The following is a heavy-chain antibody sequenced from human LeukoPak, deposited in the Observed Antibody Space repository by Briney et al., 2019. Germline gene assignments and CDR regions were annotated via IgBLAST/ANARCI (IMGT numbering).Heavy chain of an antibody. J-gene: IGHJ3*02. D-gene: IGHD1-26*01. CDR2: ISYSGIT. Sequence: PSETLSLTCAVSGGSITNSSNYWGWIRQPPGKGLEWIGSISYSGITSYNPSLRSRVTISVDTSKNQFSLKVTSVTAADTAVYYCARKGAGGRAFDIWGQGTMVAVSS. CDR1: GGSITNSSNY. V-gene: IGHV4-39*01. CDR3: ARKGAGGRAFDI.